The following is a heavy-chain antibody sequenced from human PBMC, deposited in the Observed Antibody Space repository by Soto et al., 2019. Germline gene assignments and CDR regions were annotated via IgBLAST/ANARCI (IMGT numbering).Heavy chain of an antibody. CDR3: SRVPTVAGTDL. Sequence: QVPLVQSGAEVKKPGSSVQVSCKASGGTFSSYAISWVRQAPGQGLEWMGGIIPIFGTANYAQKFQGRVTITADESTSTAYMELSILSSEDTAVYYCSRVPTVAGTDLWVRGTLVTVSS. D-gene: IGHD6-19*01. V-gene: IGHV1-69*01. CDR1: GGTFSSYA. J-gene: IGHJ2*01. CDR2: IIPIFGTA.